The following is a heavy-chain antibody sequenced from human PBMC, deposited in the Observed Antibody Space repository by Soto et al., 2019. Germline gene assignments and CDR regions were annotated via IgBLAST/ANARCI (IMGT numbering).Heavy chain of an antibody. J-gene: IGHJ4*02. V-gene: IGHV3-21*01. CDR3: AREGINNYNEYYFDS. D-gene: IGHD4-4*01. Sequence: SLRLSCAASGFTFSTYSMNWVRQAPGKGLEWVSSISGSGNYTHYADFLRGRFTISRDNAKTSLYLQMNSLRAEDTAVHYCAREGINNYNEYYFDSWGQGTVVTVSS. CDR1: GFTFSTYS. CDR2: ISGSGNYT.